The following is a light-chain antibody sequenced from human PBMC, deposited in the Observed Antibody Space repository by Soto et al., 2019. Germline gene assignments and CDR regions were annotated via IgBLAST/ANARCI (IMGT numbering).Light chain of an antibody. CDR2: KIF. CDR1: QTFFFRDGNTS. CDR3: MQASHWPYT. J-gene: IGKJ2*01. V-gene: IGKV2-30*01. Sequence: DFVLTQSPFSLPVTLGQPASISCSSSQTFFFRDGNTSLNWFHQRPGQSPRLLIYKIFNRDSGVPDRFSGSGSGTDFTLKISRVEAEDVGVYYCMQASHWPYTFGQGTKLEIK.